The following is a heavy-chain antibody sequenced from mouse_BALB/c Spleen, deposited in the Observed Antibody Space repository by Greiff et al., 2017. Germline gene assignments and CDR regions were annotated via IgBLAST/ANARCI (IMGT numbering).Heavy chain of an antibody. Sequence: QVQLQQSGAELAKPGASVKMSCKASGYTFTSYWMHWVKQRPGQGLEWIGYINPSTGYTEYNQKFKDKATLTADKSSSTAYMELSSLTSEDSAVYYCARGRGNYDAMDYWGQGTSVTVSS. CDR1: GYTFTSYW. CDR3: ARGRGNYDAMDY. J-gene: IGHJ4*01. CDR2: INPSTGYT. V-gene: IGHV1-7*01.